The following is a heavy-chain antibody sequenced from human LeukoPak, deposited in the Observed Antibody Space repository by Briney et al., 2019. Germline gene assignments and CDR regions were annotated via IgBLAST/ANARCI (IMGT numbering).Heavy chain of an antibody. V-gene: IGHV1-69*05. Sequence: ASVKVSCKASGGTFSSYAISWVRQAPGQGLEWMGGIIPIFGTANYAQKFQGRVTITTDESTSTAYMELSSLRSEDTAVYYCARGRSISHDAFDIWGQGTMVTVSS. CDR3: ARGRSISHDAFDI. J-gene: IGHJ3*02. D-gene: IGHD3-3*02. CDR1: GGTFSSYA. CDR2: IIPIFGTA.